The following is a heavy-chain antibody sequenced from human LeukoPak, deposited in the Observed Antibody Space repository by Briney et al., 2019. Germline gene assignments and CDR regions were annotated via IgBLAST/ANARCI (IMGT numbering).Heavy chain of an antibody. Sequence: GGSLRLSCAASGFTFSNYAMSWVRQAPGKGLEWVSTISGSGGSTYYADSVKGRFTISRDNSKNTLYLQMNSLRAEDTAVYYCARLSCYSGSYYADYWGQGTLVTVSS. CDR1: GFTFSNYA. V-gene: IGHV3-23*01. J-gene: IGHJ4*02. D-gene: IGHD1-26*01. CDR3: ARLSCYSGSYYADY. CDR2: ISGSGGST.